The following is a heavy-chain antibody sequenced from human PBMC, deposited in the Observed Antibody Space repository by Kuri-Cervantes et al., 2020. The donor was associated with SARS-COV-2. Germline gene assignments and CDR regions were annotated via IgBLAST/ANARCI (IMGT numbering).Heavy chain of an antibody. CDR3: AGTRDIVVVVAANNWFDP. J-gene: IGHJ5*02. D-gene: IGHD2-15*01. Sequence: ESLKISCAVSGGSISSDGYYWSWIRQPPGKGLEWIGEINHSGSTNYNPSLKSRVTISVDTSKNQFSLKLSSVTAADTAVYYCAGTRDIVVVVAANNWFDPWGQGTLVTVSS. V-gene: IGHV4-34*01. CDR1: GGSISSDGYY. CDR2: INHSGST.